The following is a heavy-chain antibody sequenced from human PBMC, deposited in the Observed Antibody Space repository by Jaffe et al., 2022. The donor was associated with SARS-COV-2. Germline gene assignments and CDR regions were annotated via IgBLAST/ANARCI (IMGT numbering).Heavy chain of an antibody. CDR2: ISYDGSNK. D-gene: IGHD4-4*01. Sequence: QVQLVESGGGVVQPGRSLRLSCAASGFTFSSYAMHWVRQAPGKGLEWVAVISYDGSNKYYADSVKGRFTISRDNSKNTLYLQMNSLRAEDTAVYYCARDGIPHDYSFLGGMDVWGQGTTVTVSS. CDR1: GFTFSSYA. CDR3: ARDGIPHDYSFLGGMDV. J-gene: IGHJ6*02. V-gene: IGHV3-30-3*01.